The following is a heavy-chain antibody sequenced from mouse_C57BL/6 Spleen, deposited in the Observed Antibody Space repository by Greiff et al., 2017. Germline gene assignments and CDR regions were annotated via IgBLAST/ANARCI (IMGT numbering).Heavy chain of an antibody. V-gene: IGHV1-55*01. CDR1: GYTFTSYW. CDR2: IYPGSGST. CDR3: ARAGGLYWYFDV. J-gene: IGHJ1*03. Sequence: VQLQQPGAELVKPGASVKMSCKASGYTFTSYWITWVKQGPGQGLEWIGDIYPGSGSTNYNEKFKSKATLTVDTSSSTAYMQLSSLTSEDSAVYYCARAGGLYWYFDVWGTGTTVTVSS.